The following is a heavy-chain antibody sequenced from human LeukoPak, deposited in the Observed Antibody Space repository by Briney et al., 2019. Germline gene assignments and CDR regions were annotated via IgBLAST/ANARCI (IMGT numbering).Heavy chain of an antibody. CDR2: INPNTGNT. Sequence: ASVKVSCKASASTFTFTGYYLHWVRQAPGQGLEWMGGINPNTGNTVSVQKFQGRVTMTRDTSTSTVYMELSSLRSEDTAVYYCARDRPRQGLTYYDILTGSWDYGMDVWGQGTTVTVSS. CDR3: ARDRPRQGLTYYDILTGSWDYGMDV. J-gene: IGHJ6*02. V-gene: IGHV1-2*02. CDR1: ASTFTFTGYY. D-gene: IGHD3-9*01.